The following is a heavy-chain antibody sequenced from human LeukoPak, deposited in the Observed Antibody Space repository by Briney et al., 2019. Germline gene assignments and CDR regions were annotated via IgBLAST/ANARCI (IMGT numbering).Heavy chain of an antibody. J-gene: IGHJ3*02. Sequence: SETLSLTCTVSGGSISSSSYYWGWIRQPPGKGLEWIGSIYYSGSTYYNPSLKSRVTISVDTSKNQFSLKLSSVTAADTAVYYCASVSGSYSGAFDIWGQGTMVTVPS. D-gene: IGHD1-26*01. CDR3: ASVSGSYSGAFDI. V-gene: IGHV4-39*01. CDR1: GGSISSSSYY. CDR2: IYYSGST.